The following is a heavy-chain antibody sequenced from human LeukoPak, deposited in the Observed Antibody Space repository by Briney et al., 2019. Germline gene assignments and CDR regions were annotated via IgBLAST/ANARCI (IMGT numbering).Heavy chain of an antibody. CDR3: ARAPNARYCSSTSCYRDTFDI. V-gene: IGHV1-18*01. J-gene: IGHJ3*02. Sequence: ASVKVSCKASGYTFTSYGISWVRQAPGQGLEWMGWISAYNGNTNYAHKLQGRVTMTTDTSTSTAYMELRSLRSDDTAVYYCARAPNARYCSSTSCYRDTFDIWGQGTMVTVSS. CDR2: ISAYNGNT. CDR1: GYTFTSYG. D-gene: IGHD2-2*02.